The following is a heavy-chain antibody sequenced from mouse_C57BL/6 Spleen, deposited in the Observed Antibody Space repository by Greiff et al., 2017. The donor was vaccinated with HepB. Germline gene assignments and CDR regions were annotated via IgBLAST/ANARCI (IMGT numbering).Heavy chain of an antibody. Sequence: VLLVESGPELVKPGASVKISCKASGYAFSSSWMTWVKQRPGKGLEWIGRIYPGDGDTNYNGKFKGKATLTADKSSSTAYMQLSSLTSEDSAVYFCARTQDYGYDFAYWGQGTLVTVSA. CDR1: GYAFSSSW. CDR3: ARTQDYGYDFAY. D-gene: IGHD2-2*01. V-gene: IGHV1-82*01. CDR2: IYPGDGDT. J-gene: IGHJ3*01.